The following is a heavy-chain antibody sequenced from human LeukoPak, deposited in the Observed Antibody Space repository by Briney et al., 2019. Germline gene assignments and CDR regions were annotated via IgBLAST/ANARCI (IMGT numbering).Heavy chain of an antibody. V-gene: IGHV3-7*01. CDR1: GFTFSSYW. D-gene: IGHD6-19*01. CDR2: IKQDGSEK. J-gene: IGHJ6*02. Sequence: GGSLRLSCAASGFTFSSYWMSWVRQAPGKGLEWVANIKQDGSEKYYVDSVKGRFTISRDNAKNSLYLQMNSLRAEDTAVYYCARVVSGPRGDYYGMDVWGQGTTVTVSS. CDR3: ARVVSGPRGDYYGMDV.